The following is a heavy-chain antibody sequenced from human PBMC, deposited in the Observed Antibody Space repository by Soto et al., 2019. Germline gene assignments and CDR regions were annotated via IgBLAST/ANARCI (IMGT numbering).Heavy chain of an antibody. J-gene: IGHJ4*02. V-gene: IGHV4-31*03. Sequence: SETLSLTCTVSGGSISSGGYYWSWIRQHPGKGLEWIGYIYYSGSTYYNPSLKSRVTISVDTSKNQFSLKLSSVTAADTAVYYCARDVLRGHDYGDYSDYWGQGTLVTVSS. CDR2: IYYSGST. D-gene: IGHD4-17*01. CDR1: GGSISSGGYY. CDR3: ARDVLRGHDYGDYSDY.